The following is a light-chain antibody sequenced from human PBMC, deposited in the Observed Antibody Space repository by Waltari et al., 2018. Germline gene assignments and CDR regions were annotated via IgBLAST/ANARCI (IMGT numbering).Light chain of an antibody. V-gene: IGLV2-8*01. Sequence: QSALTQLPSASGSPGQSVTISCAGTSSALPASNYVSWYQHHPNKAPNLLFYEVNKRPSGVPDRFSGSKSGTTASLTVSGLQTEDEAVYYCSSYEGRDNLRFGGGTKLTVL. CDR2: EVN. J-gene: IGLJ2*01. CDR1: SSALPASNY. CDR3: SSYEGRDNLR.